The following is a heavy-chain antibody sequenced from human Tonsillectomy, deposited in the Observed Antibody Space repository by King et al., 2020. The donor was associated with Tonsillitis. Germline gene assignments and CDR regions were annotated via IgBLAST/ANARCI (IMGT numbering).Heavy chain of an antibody. CDR2: IYYTGST. V-gene: IGHV4-61*01. Sequence: VQLQESGPGLVKPSETLSLTCTVSGVSVSGGSYYWSWIRQPPGKGVQWIGYIYYTGSTNYNPSLKSRVSISVDTSKNQFSLKLSSVTAADTAVYYCARAHSITIFGVVNWFDPWGQGTLVTVSS. CDR3: ARAHSITIFGVVNWFDP. D-gene: IGHD3-3*01. J-gene: IGHJ5*02. CDR1: GVSVSGGSYY.